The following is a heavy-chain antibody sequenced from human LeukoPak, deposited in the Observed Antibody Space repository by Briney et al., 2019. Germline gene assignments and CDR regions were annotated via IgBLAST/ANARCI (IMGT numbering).Heavy chain of an antibody. Sequence: GGSLRLSCAASGFTFSSYNMNWVRQAPGKGLEWVSSISSSSTYTYYADSVKGRFIISRDNAKNSLYLQMNSLRAEDTAVYCCARAISMVRGVDYWGQGTLVTVSS. CDR3: ARAISMVRGVDY. V-gene: IGHV3-21*01. CDR2: ISSSSTYT. J-gene: IGHJ4*02. D-gene: IGHD3-10*01. CDR1: GFTFSSYN.